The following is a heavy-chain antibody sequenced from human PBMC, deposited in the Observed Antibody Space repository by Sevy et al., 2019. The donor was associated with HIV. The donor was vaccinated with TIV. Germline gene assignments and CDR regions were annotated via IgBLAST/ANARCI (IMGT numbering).Heavy chain of an antibody. Sequence: SETLSLYCSVSGDSINNYYWSWIRQPPGKGLEWIGHVYYSGTTNYNPSLKSRVTMSVDASRKQVSLKLTSVTAADTAVYYCARVRELDVWRGSSYGMDVWGQGTTVTVSS. CDR1: GDSINNYY. V-gene: IGHV4-59*12. D-gene: IGHD3-3*01. CDR2: VYYSGTT. CDR3: ARVRELDVWRGSSYGMDV. J-gene: IGHJ6*02.